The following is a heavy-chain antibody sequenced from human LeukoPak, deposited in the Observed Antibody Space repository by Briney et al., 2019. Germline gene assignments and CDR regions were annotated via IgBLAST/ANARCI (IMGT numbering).Heavy chain of an antibody. V-gene: IGHV3-21*06. CDR2: ITNRSSYI. Sequence: GGCLRLSCAASGFTLSSYSMNWVRQAPGKGLEWVSAITNRSSYIYYADSVKGRFTIYRDNAKNSLYLQMNSLRAEDTAVYYCARGWDISGWYDYYFMDVWGKGTPVTVSS. J-gene: IGHJ6*03. CDR1: GFTLSSYS. D-gene: IGHD6-19*01. CDR3: ARGWDISGWYDYYFMDV.